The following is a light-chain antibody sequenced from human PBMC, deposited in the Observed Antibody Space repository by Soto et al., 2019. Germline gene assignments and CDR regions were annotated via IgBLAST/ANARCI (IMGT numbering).Light chain of an antibody. CDR3: CSYAGSSTLV. J-gene: IGLJ2*01. CDR1: SSDVGSYNL. Sequence: QSALTQPASVYGSPGQSITISCTVTSSDVGSYNLVSWYQQHPGKATKIMIYEGSKRPSGVSNRVSGSKSGNTASLTISGLRADDEAEYDCCSYAGSSTLVFGGGTKVTVL. CDR2: EGS. V-gene: IGLV2-23*01.